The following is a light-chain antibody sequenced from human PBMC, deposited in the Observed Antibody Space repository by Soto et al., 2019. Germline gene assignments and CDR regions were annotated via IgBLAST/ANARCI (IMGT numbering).Light chain of an antibody. J-gene: IGKJ2*02. CDR3: HQSCT. V-gene: IGKV3-20*01. CDR1: QSVSASF. CDR2: GAY. Sequence: EIVLTQSPGTLSLSPGERATLSCRASQSVSASFLAWYQQKPGQAPRLLIYGAYSRATGIPDRFSGSGSGTDFTLTISRLEPSASAVYYCHQSCTFGQGTKLVIK.